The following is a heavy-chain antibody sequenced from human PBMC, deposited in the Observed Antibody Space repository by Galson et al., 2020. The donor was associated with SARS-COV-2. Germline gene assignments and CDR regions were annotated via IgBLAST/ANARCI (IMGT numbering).Heavy chain of an antibody. D-gene: IGHD5-12*01. Sequence: QLGESLKISCAASGFTFSSYGMHWVRQAPGKGLEWVAVIWYDGSNKYYADSVKGRFTISRDNSKNTLYLQMNSLRAEDTAVYYCARDIPFGYDADYFDYWGQGTLVTVSS. CDR1: GFTFSSYG. CDR3: ARDIPFGYDADYFDY. CDR2: IWYDGSNK. V-gene: IGHV3-33*01. J-gene: IGHJ4*02.